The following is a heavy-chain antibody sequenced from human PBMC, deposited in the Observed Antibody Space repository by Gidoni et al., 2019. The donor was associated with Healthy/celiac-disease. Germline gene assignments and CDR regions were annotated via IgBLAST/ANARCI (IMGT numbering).Heavy chain of an antibody. CDR2: IYYSGST. Sequence: QLQLQESGPGLVKPSETLSLTCTVSGGSISSSSYYWGWIRQPPGKGLEWIGSIYYSGSTYYNPSLKSRVTISVDTSKNQFSLKLSSVTAADTAVYYCARQPYYYDPRGAWFDPWGQGTLVTVSS. V-gene: IGHV4-39*01. J-gene: IGHJ5*02. D-gene: IGHD3-22*01. CDR1: GGSISSSSYY. CDR3: ARQPYYYDPRGAWFDP.